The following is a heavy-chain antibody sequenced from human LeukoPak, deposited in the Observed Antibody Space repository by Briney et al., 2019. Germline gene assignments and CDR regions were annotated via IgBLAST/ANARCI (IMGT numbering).Heavy chain of an antibody. CDR3: ARGDGYNFDY. J-gene: IGHJ4*02. V-gene: IGHV4-39*01. D-gene: IGHD5-24*01. CDR1: GGSISSSSYY. CDR2: ISYSGNT. Sequence: PSEALSLTCTVSGGSISSSSYYWGWIRQPPGKGLEWIGSISYSGNTYYNPSLQSRVTISVDTSKNQFSLKLSSVTAADTAVYYCARGDGYNFDYWGQGTLVTVSS.